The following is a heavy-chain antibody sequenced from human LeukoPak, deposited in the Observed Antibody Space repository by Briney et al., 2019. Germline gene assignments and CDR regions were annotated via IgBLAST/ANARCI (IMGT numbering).Heavy chain of an antibody. D-gene: IGHD4-17*01. CDR2: IKQDGSEK. Sequence: PGGSLRLSCAASGFTFSSYWMSWVGQAPGKWLEWVANIKQDGSEKYYVDSVKGRFTISRDNAKNSLYLQMNSLRAEDTAVYYCAGTVTHYYYYYYMDVWGKGTTVTVSS. J-gene: IGHJ6*03. V-gene: IGHV3-7*01. CDR3: AGTVTHYYYYYYMDV. CDR1: GFTFSSYW.